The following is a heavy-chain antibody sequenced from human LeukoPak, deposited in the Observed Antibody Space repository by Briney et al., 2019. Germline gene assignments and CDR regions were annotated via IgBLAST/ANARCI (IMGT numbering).Heavy chain of an antibody. CDR2: INPNSGGT. V-gene: IGHV1-2*02. Sequence: ASVKVSCKASGYTFTGYYMHWVRQAPGQGLEWMGWINPNSGGTNYAQKFQGRVTTTRDTSISTAYMELSRLRSDDTAVYYCARSSGSYWIFDYWGQGTLVTVSS. CDR3: ARSSGSYWIFDY. J-gene: IGHJ4*02. D-gene: IGHD1-26*01. CDR1: GYTFTGYY.